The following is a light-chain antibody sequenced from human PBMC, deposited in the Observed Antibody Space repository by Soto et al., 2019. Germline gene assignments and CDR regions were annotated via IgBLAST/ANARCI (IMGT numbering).Light chain of an antibody. Sequence: EIVLAQSPGTLSLSPGERATLSCRSSQSVTNSFLAWYQQKPGQAPRLIIYGASRRATGIPDRFTGSGSGTDFTLTIRRLEPEDFAVYYCQQYVSSPWAFGQGTKVDIK. J-gene: IGKJ1*01. CDR1: QSVTNSF. CDR3: QQYVSSPWA. V-gene: IGKV3-20*01. CDR2: GAS.